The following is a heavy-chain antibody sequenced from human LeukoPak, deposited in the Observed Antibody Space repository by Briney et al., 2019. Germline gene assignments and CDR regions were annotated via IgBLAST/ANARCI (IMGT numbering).Heavy chain of an antibody. J-gene: IGHJ4*02. CDR2: ISSNGGNT. D-gene: IGHD6-19*01. Sequence: GGSLRLSCAASGFTFSSYAMHWVRQAPRKGLEYVSAISSNGGNTFYANSVKGRFTVSRDSSKSTLYLQMGSLRPEDTAVYYCARVPNSSGWSTFDYWGLGTLVTVSS. CDR1: GFTFSSYA. V-gene: IGHV3-64*01. CDR3: ARVPNSSGWSTFDY.